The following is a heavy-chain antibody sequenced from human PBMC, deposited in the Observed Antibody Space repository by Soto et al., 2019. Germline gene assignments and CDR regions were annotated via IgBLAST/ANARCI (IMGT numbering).Heavy chain of an antibody. CDR2: ISWNSVSI. CDR1: GFTFDAYA. J-gene: IGHJ4*02. D-gene: IGHD6-13*01. V-gene: IGHV3-9*01. CDR3: AKDIGSSWYGIFDS. Sequence: VQLVQSGGGSVQPGRSLRLSCAASGFTFDAYAMHWVRQAPGTGLECVAGISWNSVSIGYADSVKGRFTIARDNANKSLYLQMNSLSAEDTAFYYCAKDIGSSWYGIFDSWGQGTLVTVST.